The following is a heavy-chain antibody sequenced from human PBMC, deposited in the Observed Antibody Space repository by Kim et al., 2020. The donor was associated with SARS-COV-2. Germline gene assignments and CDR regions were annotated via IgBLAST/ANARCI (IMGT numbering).Heavy chain of an antibody. D-gene: IGHD1-26*01. Sequence: GGSLRLSCVASGFTFSSYGMHWVRQAPGKGLEWLAVISFDGNNTFHVDSVKGRFTISRDNSKNTLYLQMNSLRHEDTAVYYCAKEIVGATGCVFGMDVLG. CDR3: AKEIVGATGCVFGMDV. J-gene: IGHJ6*01. V-gene: IGHV3-33*06. CDR2: ISFDGNNT. CDR1: GFTFSSYG.